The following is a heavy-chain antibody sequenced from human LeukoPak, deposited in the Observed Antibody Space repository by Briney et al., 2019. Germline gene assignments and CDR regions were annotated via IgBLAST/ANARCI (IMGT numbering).Heavy chain of an antibody. D-gene: IGHD2-21*02. Sequence: SQTLSLTCFVSGGSISGGPHYWGWIRQPPGKGLEWIGSIYHSGSTYYNPSLKSRVTISVDTSKNQFSLKLSSVTAADTAVYYCASSTRIVVTAIVGDTYYYYGMDVWGQGTTVTVSS. J-gene: IGHJ6*02. CDR2: IYHSGST. CDR3: ASSTRIVVTAIVGDTYYYYGMDV. CDR1: GGSISGGPHY. V-gene: IGHV4-39*07.